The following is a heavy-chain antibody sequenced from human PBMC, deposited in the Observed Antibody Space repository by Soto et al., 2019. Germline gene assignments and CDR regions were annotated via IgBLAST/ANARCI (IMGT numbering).Heavy chain of an antibody. V-gene: IGHV3-23*01. Sequence: PGGSLRLSCAASGFTFSSVSMSWVRQAPGRGLEWVSSMYPRGGNTFYADSAKGRFTISRDNSKNTVYLQMNSLRAEDTAVYYCAKDRLSDSGWDIDYWGQGTLVTVPQ. J-gene: IGHJ4*02. D-gene: IGHD1-26*01. CDR2: MYPRGGNT. CDR3: AKDRLSDSGWDIDY. CDR1: GFTFSSVS.